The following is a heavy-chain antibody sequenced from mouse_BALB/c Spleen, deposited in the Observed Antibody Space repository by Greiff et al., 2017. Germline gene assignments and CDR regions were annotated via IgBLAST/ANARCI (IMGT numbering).Heavy chain of an antibody. CDR1: GYTFTSYW. CDR3: TRSVITPYAMDY. CDR2: IYPGDGDT. D-gene: IGHD2-4*01. V-gene: IGHV1-87*01. J-gene: IGHJ4*01. Sequence: QVQLKESGAELARPGASVKLSCKASGYTFTSYWMQWVKQRPGQGLEWIGAIYPGDGDTRYTQKFKGKATLTADKSSSTAYMQLSSLTNEDSAVYYCTRSVITPYAMDYWGQGTSVTVSS.